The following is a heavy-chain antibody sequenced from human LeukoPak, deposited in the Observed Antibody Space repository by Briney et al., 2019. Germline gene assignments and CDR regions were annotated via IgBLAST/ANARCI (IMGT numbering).Heavy chain of an antibody. J-gene: IGHJ4*02. Sequence: SETLSLTCAVYGGSFSGYYWSWIRQPPGKGLEWIGEINHSGSTNCNPSLKSRVTISVDTSKNQFSLKLSSVTAADTAVYYCARGLNFWSGYYQESQTDYWGQGTLVTVSS. V-gene: IGHV4-34*01. CDR2: INHSGST. CDR3: ARGLNFWSGYYQESQTDY. D-gene: IGHD3-3*01. CDR1: GGSFSGYY.